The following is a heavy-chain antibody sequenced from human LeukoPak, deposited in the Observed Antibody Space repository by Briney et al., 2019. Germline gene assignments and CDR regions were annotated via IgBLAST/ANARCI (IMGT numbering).Heavy chain of an antibody. Sequence: PSETLSLTCTVSGYSLSSGFYWGWIRQPPGKGLEWTATMFHSGSTYYNPSLESRVTISMDTSKNQFSLRLISVTAADTALYYCARFGTRDNCCHPGVDTWGQGTPVTVSS. CDR3: ARFGTRDNCCHPGVDT. CDR2: MFHSGST. CDR1: GYSLSSGFY. J-gene: IGHJ5*02. V-gene: IGHV4-38-2*02. D-gene: IGHD1-1*01.